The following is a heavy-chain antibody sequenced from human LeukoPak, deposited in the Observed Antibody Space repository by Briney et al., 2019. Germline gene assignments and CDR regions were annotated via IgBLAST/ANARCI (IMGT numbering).Heavy chain of an antibody. Sequence: PGGSLRLSCAASGFTFSSYAMHWVRQAPGKGLEWVAVISYDGSNKYYADSVKGRFTISRDNSKNTLYLQMNSLRAEDTAVYYCARTGTTLVVAGPLDYWGQGTLVTVSS. CDR3: ARTGTTLVVAGPLDY. J-gene: IGHJ4*02. CDR2: ISYDGSNK. CDR1: GFTFSSYA. V-gene: IGHV3-30-3*01. D-gene: IGHD1-7*01.